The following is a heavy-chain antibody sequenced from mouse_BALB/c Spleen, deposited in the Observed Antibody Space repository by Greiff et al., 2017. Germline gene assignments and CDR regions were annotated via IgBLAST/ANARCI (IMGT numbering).Heavy chain of an antibody. Sequence: VKLMESGPGLVAPSQSLSITCTVSGFSLTSYGVHWVRQPPGKGLEWLGVIWAGGSTNYNSALMSRLSISKDNSKSQVFLKMNSLQTDDTAMYYCARDYYGSNWYFDVWGAGTTVTVSS. D-gene: IGHD1-1*01. CDR2: IWAGGST. V-gene: IGHV2-9*02. CDR1: GFSLTSYG. J-gene: IGHJ1*01. CDR3: ARDYYGSNWYFDV.